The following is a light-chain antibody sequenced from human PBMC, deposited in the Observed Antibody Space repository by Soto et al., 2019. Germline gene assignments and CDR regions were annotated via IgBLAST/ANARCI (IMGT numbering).Light chain of an antibody. Sequence: EIVMTQSPATLSVSPGERATLSCRASQSAHNNLAWYQQKPGQAPRLLIYLTSTRATGVPARFSGSVSGTDFTLTISCLQSEDFAFYCCQQYQWSPLTFGGGTKVEIK. CDR2: LTS. J-gene: IGKJ4*01. CDR1: QSAHNN. V-gene: IGKV3-15*01. CDR3: QQYQWSPLT.